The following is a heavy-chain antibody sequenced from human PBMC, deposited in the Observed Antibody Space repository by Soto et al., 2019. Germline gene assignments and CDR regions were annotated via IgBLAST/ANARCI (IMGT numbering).Heavy chain of an antibody. CDR1: GLTLGSYS. J-gene: IGHJ4*02. Sequence: PGGSXGLSGAASGLTLGSYSMNGAGQAPGKGLEWVSYISSSSSTIYYADSVKGRFTISRDNAKNSLYLQMNSLRAEDTAVYYCAAAEAIFGVVREFDYWGQGTLVTVSS. D-gene: IGHD3-3*01. V-gene: IGHV3-48*01. CDR3: AAAEAIFGVVREFDY. CDR2: ISSSSSTI.